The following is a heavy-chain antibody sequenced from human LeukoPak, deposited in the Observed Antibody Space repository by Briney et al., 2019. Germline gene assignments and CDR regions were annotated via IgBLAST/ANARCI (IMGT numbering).Heavy chain of an antibody. CDR3: ARGVGLTTLTPNDY. D-gene: IGHD4-11*01. Sequence: ASVKVSCKASGFIFTGQYIHWVRQAPGQGLEWMGWINPNSGDTNYAQKYQGRVTMTRDTSISTAYMELSRLTFDDTAVYYCARGVGLTTLTPNDYWGQGTLVTVPS. J-gene: IGHJ4*02. V-gene: IGHV1-2*02. CDR1: GFIFTGQY. CDR2: INPNSGDT.